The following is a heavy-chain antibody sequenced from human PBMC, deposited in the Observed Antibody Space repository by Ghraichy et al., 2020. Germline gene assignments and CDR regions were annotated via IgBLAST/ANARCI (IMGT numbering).Heavy chain of an antibody. Sequence: SQTLSLTCTVSGGSIISYYWSWIRQPPGKGLEWIGYIYTSGSTNYNPSLKSRVTISVDTSKNQFSLKLSSVTAADTAVYYCARHRSRGSYYDYWGQGTLVTVSS. J-gene: IGHJ4*02. CDR2: IYTSGST. CDR1: GGSIISYY. V-gene: IGHV4-4*09. CDR3: ARHRSRGSYYDY. D-gene: IGHD1-26*01.